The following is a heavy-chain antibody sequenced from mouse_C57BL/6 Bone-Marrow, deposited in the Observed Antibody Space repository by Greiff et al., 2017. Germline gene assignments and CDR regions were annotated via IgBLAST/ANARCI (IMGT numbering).Heavy chain of an antibody. D-gene: IGHD3-2*01. V-gene: IGHV1-72*01. Sequence: QVQLKQPGAELVKPGASVKLSCKASGYTFTSYWMHWVKQRPGRGLEWIGRIDPNSGGTKYNEKFKSKATLTVDKTSSTAYMQLSSLTSEDSAVYDCARSRQLGLPWFAYWGQGTLVTVSA. CDR3: ARSRQLGLPWFAY. J-gene: IGHJ3*01. CDR2: IDPNSGGT. CDR1: GYTFTSYW.